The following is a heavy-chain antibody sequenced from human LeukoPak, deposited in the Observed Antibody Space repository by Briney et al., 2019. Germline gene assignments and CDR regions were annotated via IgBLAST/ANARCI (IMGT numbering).Heavy chain of an antibody. CDR3: ARQQSSSFLRRGYIES. D-gene: IGHD6-13*01. V-gene: IGHV4-39*01. CDR2: IHHSGGT. J-gene: IGHJ4*02. CDR1: DGSIIGNSTDY. Sequence: SETLSLTCNVSDGSIIGNSTDYWGWVRQPPGKGLEWIATIHHSGGTYRNPSLKGRVTISVDTSKNQFSLTLTSVTATDTAVYYCARQQSSSFLRRGYIESWGQGTLVTVSS.